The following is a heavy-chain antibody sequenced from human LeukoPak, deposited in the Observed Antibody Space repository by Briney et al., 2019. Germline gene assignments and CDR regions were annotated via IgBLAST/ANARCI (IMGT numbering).Heavy chain of an antibody. CDR2: ISNRGTTT. CDR3: ARDRGSGAFDI. CDR1: GFTVSDFY. Sequence: GGSLRLSCAASGFTVSDFYMNWIRQAPGKGLEWLTYISNRGTTTSYADSVKGRFTVSRDNANNSLSLQMNSLRAEDTAVYYCARDRGSGAFDIWGQGAKVSVSS. D-gene: IGHD2-15*01. J-gene: IGHJ3*02. V-gene: IGHV3-11*01.